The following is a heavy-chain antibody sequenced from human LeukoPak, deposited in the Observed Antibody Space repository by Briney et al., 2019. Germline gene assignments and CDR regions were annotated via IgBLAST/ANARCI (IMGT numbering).Heavy chain of an antibody. Sequence: GGSLRLSCAASGFTFSSYAMSWVRQAPGKGLEWVSGISGSGGSTYYADSVKGRFTISRDNSKNTLYLQMNSLRAEDTAVYYCANWGKFWSGYYRFDYWGQGTLVTVSS. CDR3: ANWGKFWSGYYRFDY. CDR1: GFTFSSYA. V-gene: IGHV3-23*01. CDR2: ISGSGGST. J-gene: IGHJ4*02. D-gene: IGHD3-3*01.